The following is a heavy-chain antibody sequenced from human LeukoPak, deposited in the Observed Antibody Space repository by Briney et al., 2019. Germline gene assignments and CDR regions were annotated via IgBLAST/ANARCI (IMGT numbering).Heavy chain of an antibody. Sequence: SETLSLTCTVSGGSISSYYWSWIRQPPGKGLEWIGYIYYSGSTNYNPSLKSRVTISVDTSKNQFSLKLSSVTAADTAVYYCARRGSKAGSYPSFDIWGQGTMVTVSS. J-gene: IGHJ3*02. V-gene: IGHV4-59*08. D-gene: IGHD3-10*01. CDR2: IYYSGST. CDR3: ARRGSKAGSYPSFDI. CDR1: GGSISSYY.